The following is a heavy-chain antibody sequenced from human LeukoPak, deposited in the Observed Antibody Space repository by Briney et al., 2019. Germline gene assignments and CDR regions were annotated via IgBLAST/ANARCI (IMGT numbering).Heavy chain of an antibody. CDR1: GRTFSSYA. D-gene: IGHD2-21*01. CDR3: ARVRRDTSLWYFDY. CDR2: IIPIFGTA. V-gene: IGHV1-69*06. J-gene: IGHJ4*02. Sequence: ASVKVSCKASGRTFSSYAISWVPQAPGQGLEWRGGIIPIFGTANYAQKFQGRVTITADKSTSTAYMELSSLRSEDTAVYYCARVRRDTSLWYFDYWGQGTLVTVSS.